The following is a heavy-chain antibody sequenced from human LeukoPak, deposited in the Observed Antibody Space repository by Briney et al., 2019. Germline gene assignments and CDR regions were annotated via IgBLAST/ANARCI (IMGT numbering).Heavy chain of an antibody. CDR3: ARGPGRLVYCSGGSCQGYWFDP. J-gene: IGHJ5*02. CDR1: GGSISSGSYY. V-gene: IGHV4-61*02. D-gene: IGHD2-15*01. Sequence: PSQTLSLTCTVSGGSISSGSYYWSWIRQPAGKGLEWIGRIYTSGSTNYNPSLKSRVTISVDTSKNQFSLKLSSVTAADTAVYYCARGPGRLVYCSGGSCQGYWFDPWGQGTLVTVSS. CDR2: IYTSGST.